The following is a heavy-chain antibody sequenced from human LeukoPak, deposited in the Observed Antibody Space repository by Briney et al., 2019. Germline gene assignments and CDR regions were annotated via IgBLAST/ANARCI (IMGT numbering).Heavy chain of an antibody. Sequence: PGGSLRLSCAASGFTFDDYGMSWVRQAPGKGLEWVSGINWNGGSTGYADSVKGRFTISRDNAKNSLYLQMNSLRAEDTALYYCARSSGGWYFLPVDYWGQGSLVTVSS. CDR2: INWNGGST. J-gene: IGHJ4*02. D-gene: IGHD6-13*01. CDR3: ARSSGGWYFLPVDY. CDR1: GFTFDDYG. V-gene: IGHV3-20*04.